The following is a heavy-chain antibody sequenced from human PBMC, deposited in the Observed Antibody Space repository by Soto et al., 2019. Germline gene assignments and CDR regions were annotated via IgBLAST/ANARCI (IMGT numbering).Heavy chain of an antibody. CDR3: ARDCSGGSCYFDY. CDR1: GFTFSSYG. J-gene: IGHJ4*02. D-gene: IGHD2-15*01. CDR2: VSYDGRDE. V-gene: IGHV3-30*03. Sequence: QVQLVESGGGVVQPGRSLRLSCAVSGFTFSSYGMHWVRQAPGKGLEWVAGVSYDGRDEFYADSVKGRFTISRDNSKSTLFLQMNSMRVADTAVYYCARDCSGGSCYFDYWGQGTQVPVSS.